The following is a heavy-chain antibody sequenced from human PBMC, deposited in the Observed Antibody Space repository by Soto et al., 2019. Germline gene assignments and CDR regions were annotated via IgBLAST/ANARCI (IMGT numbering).Heavy chain of an antibody. CDR2: ISGSGGST. CDR1: GFTFSSYA. J-gene: IGHJ4*02. Sequence: GGSLRLSCAASGFTFSSYAMSWVRQAPGKGLEWVSAISGSGGSTYYADSVKGRFTIPRDNSKNTLYLQMNSLRAEDTAVYYSAKDRVGGSYFPRGHASFDYWGQGTLVTVSS. CDR3: AKDRVGGSYFPRGHASFDY. D-gene: IGHD1-26*01. V-gene: IGHV3-23*01.